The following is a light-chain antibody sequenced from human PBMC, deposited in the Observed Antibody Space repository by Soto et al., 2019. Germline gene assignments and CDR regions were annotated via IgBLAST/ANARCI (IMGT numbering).Light chain of an antibody. Sequence: DIQMTQSPSTLSASVGDRVTITCRASQSVRSWLAWYQQKPGRAPKFLIYDASSLESGVPSRFSGSGFGTDFTLTISSLQPEDVATYYCQKYNSAPRTFGQGTKVEIK. J-gene: IGKJ1*01. V-gene: IGKV1-5*01. CDR3: QKYNSAPRT. CDR2: DAS. CDR1: QSVRSW.